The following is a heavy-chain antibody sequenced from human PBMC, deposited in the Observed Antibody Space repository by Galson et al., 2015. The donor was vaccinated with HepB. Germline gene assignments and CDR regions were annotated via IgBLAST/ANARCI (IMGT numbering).Heavy chain of an antibody. V-gene: IGHV3-23*01. Sequence: LRLSCAASGVTFSGHDMTWVRQAPGEGLEGVSSISKDGSDTNYAGSVKGRMSISRDNSKNTLFMHMNSLKIENTDVDYCANGDLGGRSWVFDFWGRGTLVTISS. J-gene: IGHJ2*01. CDR2: ISKDGSDT. D-gene: IGHD7-27*01. CDR3: ANGDLGGRSWVFDF. CDR1: GVTFSGHD.